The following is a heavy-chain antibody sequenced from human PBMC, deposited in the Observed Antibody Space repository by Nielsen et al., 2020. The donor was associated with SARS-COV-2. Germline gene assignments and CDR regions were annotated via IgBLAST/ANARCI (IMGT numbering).Heavy chain of an antibody. CDR1: GFAFSSYA. Sequence: GESLKISCAASGFAFSSYAMHWVRQAPGKGLEWVAVISYDGSNKYYADSVKGRFTISRDNSKNTLYLQMNSLRAEDTAFYYCARLNLATVTGGWFAAWGQGTLVTVSS. CDR3: ARLNLATVTGGWFAA. J-gene: IGHJ5*02. CDR2: ISYDGSNK. D-gene: IGHD4-17*01. V-gene: IGHV3-30*03.